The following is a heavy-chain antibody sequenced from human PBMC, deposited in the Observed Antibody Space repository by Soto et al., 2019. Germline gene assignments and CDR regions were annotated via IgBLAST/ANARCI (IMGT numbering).Heavy chain of an antibody. D-gene: IGHD2-2*01. CDR3: ARASYCSSTSCQASPYYFDY. V-gene: IGHV1-69*01. Sequence: KASGGTFSSYAISWVRQAPGQGLEWMGGIIPIFGTANYAQKFQGRVTITADESTSTAYMELSSLRSEDTAVYYCARASYCSSTSCQASPYYFDYWGQGTLVTVSS. J-gene: IGHJ4*02. CDR2: IIPIFGTA. CDR1: GGTFSSYA.